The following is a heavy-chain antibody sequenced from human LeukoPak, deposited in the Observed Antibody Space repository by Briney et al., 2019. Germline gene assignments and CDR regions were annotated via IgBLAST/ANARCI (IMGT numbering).Heavy chain of an antibody. CDR3: AREGDYDSSGYYAASYYYYGMDV. CDR2: ISSSGSTI. Sequence: PGGSLRLFCAASGFTFSSYEMNWVRQAPGKGLEWVSYISSSGSTIYYADSVKGRFTISRDNAKNSLYLQMNSLRAEDTAVYYCAREGDYDSSGYYAASYYYYGMDVWGQGTTVTVSS. V-gene: IGHV3-48*03. D-gene: IGHD3-22*01. CDR1: GFTFSSYE. J-gene: IGHJ6*02.